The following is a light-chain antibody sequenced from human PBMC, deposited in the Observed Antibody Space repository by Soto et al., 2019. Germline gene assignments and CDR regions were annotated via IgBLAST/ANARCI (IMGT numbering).Light chain of an antibody. CDR3: ASYTSSDTLV. CDR2: EVS. Sequence: QSALTQPASVCASPGQSITISCTGTSSDVGAYNYVSWYQQHPGKAPKLIIYEVSDRPLGVSVRFSASKSGNTASLTISGHHAEDGADYYRASYTSSDTLVFGGGTKLTVL. CDR1: SSDVGAYNY. J-gene: IGLJ2*01. V-gene: IGLV2-14*01.